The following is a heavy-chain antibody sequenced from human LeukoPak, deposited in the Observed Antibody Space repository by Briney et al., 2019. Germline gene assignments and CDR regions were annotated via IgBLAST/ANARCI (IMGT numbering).Heavy chain of an antibody. V-gene: IGHV3-33*06. CDR1: QFTFSHFG. J-gene: IGHJ4*02. CDR2: IYSDATNQ. Sequence: GKSLTLSCVASQFTFSHFGMHWVRQAPGKGLEWVAIIYSDATNQYYADSVKGRFTISRDNSRNTVYLQMNSLRAEDTAVYFCAKDAQRGFDYSNSLESWGQGTLVTVSS. CDR3: AKDAQRGFDYSNSLES. D-gene: IGHD4-11*01.